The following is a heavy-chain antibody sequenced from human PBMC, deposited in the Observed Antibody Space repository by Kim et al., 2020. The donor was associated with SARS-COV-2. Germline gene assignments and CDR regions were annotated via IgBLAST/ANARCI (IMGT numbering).Heavy chain of an antibody. Sequence: ASVKVSCKASGYTFTSYGISWVRQAPGQGLEWMGWIGAYNGNTNYAQKLQGRVTMTTDTSTSTAYMELRSLRSDDTAVYYCARDLGRIAYYYGMDVWGQGTTVTVSS. J-gene: IGHJ6*02. CDR3: ARDLGRIAYYYGMDV. CDR2: IGAYNGNT. D-gene: IGHD2-15*01. V-gene: IGHV1-18*01. CDR1: GYTFTSYG.